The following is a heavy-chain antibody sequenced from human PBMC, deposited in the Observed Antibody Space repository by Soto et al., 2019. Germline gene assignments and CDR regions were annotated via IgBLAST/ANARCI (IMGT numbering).Heavy chain of an antibody. Sequence: QLQLQESGPGLVKPSETLSLTCTVSGGSISSSSYYWGWIRQPPGKGLEWIGSIYYSGSTYYNPSLKSRVTISVDTSKNQFSLKLSSVTAADTAVYYCAVNYYYDSSGYYYALNWFDPWGQGTLVTVSS. D-gene: IGHD3-22*01. V-gene: IGHV4-39*01. CDR3: AVNYYYDSSGYYYALNWFDP. J-gene: IGHJ5*02. CDR2: IYYSGST. CDR1: GGSISSSSYY.